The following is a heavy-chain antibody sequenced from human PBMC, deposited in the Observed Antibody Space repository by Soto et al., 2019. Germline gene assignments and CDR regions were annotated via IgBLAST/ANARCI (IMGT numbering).Heavy chain of an antibody. D-gene: IGHD5-12*01. Sequence: QVQLVESGGGVVQPGRSLRLSCAASGFTFSSYAMHWVRQAPGKGLEWVAVISYDGSNKYHADSVKGRFTISRDNSKNTLYLQMNSLRAEDTAVYYCARDRRRWLQSGNGFDPWGQGTLVTVSS. CDR2: ISYDGSNK. CDR3: ARDRRRWLQSGNGFDP. CDR1: GFTFSSYA. J-gene: IGHJ5*02. V-gene: IGHV3-30-3*01.